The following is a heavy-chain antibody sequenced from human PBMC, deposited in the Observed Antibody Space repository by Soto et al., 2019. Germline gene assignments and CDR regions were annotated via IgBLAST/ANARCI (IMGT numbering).Heavy chain of an antibody. CDR2: IFNSGSA. CDR3: ARGYSGYDYNFDY. V-gene: IGHV4-31*03. CDR1: GXVTFSGSYY. D-gene: IGHD5-12*01. Sequence: LSLTFSVSGXVTFSGSYYWSWIRQRPGKGLECLGYIFNSGSAYYNPSLRSRVTISIDTSKDEFSLTLSSVTAADTAVYFCARGYSGYDYNFDYWGQGISVTVSS. J-gene: IGHJ4*02.